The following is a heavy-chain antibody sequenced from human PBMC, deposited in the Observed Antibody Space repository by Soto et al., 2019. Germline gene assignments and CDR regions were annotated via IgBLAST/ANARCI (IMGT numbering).Heavy chain of an antibody. D-gene: IGHD2-15*01. CDR3: ALQREDVVVVAAPGWSEEGYYFDY. J-gene: IGHJ4*02. CDR2: IYYSGST. Sequence: SETLSLTCTVSGGSISSSSYYWGWIRQPPGKGLEWIGSIYYSGSTYYNPSLKSRVTISVDTSKNQFSLKLSSVTAADTAVYYCALQREDVVVVAAPGWSEEGYYFDYWGQGTLVTVSS. V-gene: IGHV4-39*01. CDR1: GGSISSSSYY.